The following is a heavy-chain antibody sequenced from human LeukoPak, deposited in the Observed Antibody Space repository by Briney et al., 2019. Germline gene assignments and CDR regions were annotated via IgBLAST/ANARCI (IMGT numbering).Heavy chain of an antibody. CDR2: IWYDGSNK. Sequence: PGGSLRLSCAASGFAFRNYWMHWVRQAPGKGLVWVAVIWYDGSNKYYADSVKGRFTISRDNSKNTLYLQMNSLRAEDTAVYYCARDSGGGSFDPWGQGTLVTVSS. CDR3: ARDSGGGSFDP. V-gene: IGHV3-33*08. D-gene: IGHD2-15*01. J-gene: IGHJ5*02. CDR1: GFAFRNYW.